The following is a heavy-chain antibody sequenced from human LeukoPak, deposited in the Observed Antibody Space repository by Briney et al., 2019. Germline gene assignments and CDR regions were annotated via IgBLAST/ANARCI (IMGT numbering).Heavy chain of an antibody. CDR2: IYSSGST. J-gene: IGHJ4*02. V-gene: IGHV4-4*07. CDR3: ARKDGDY. CDR1: GASISAFL. Sequence: SETLSLTCTVSGASISAFLWTWFRQPAGKGLEWIGLIYSSGSTLFNPSLKSRVAMSVDLTKNQLPLKLTSVTAADTAMYYCARKDGDYWGRGTLVTVSS.